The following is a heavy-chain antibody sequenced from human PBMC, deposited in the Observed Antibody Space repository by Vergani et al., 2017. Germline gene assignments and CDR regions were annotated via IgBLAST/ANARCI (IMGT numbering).Heavy chain of an antibody. D-gene: IGHD4-17*01. J-gene: IGHJ4*02. CDR3: ARVGSRRTVLKAPPHY. CDR1: GFTFSSYA. CDR2: ISGSGGST. Sequence: EVQLLESGGGLVQPGGSLRLSCAASGFTFSSYAMSWVRKAPGKGLEWVSAISGSGGSTYYADSVKGRFTISRDNSKNTLYLQMNSLTAEDTAVYYCARVGSRRTVLKAPPHYWGQGTLVTVSS. V-gene: IGHV3-23*01.